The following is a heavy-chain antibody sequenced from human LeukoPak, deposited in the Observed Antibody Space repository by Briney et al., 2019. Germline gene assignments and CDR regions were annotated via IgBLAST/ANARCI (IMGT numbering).Heavy chain of an antibody. Sequence: GGSLRLSCAASGFTFNSYGMSWVRQSPGKGLEWVSVISGSGGSTYYADSVKGRFTISRDNSKNTLYLQMNSLRAEDTAVYYCAKVFRRGGTIDYWGQGTLVTVSS. CDR1: GFTFNSYG. J-gene: IGHJ4*02. D-gene: IGHD3-10*01. V-gene: IGHV3-23*01. CDR3: AKVFRRGGTIDY. CDR2: ISGSGGST.